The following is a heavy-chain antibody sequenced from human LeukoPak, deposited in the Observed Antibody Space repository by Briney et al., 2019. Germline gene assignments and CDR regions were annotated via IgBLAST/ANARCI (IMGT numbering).Heavy chain of an antibody. CDR1: GFTFSSYG. CDR3: AKDRDRRDWYKDAFDI. V-gene: IGHV3-30*18. CDR2: ISYDGSNK. D-gene: IGHD6-19*01. Sequence: QTGGSLRLSCAASGFTFSSYGMHWVRQAPGKGLEWVAVISYDGSNKYYAESVKGRFTISRDNSKNTLYLQMSSLRAEDTAIYYCAKDRDRRDWYKDAFDIWGQGTMVTVSS. J-gene: IGHJ3*02.